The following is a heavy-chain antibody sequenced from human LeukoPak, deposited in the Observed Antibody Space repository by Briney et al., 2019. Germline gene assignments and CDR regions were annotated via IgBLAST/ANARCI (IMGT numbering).Heavy chain of an antibody. Sequence: PGGSLRLSCAASGFTFSSYGMHWVRQAPGKGLEWVAFIRYDGSNKYYADSVKGRFTTSRDNSKNTLYLQMNSLRAEDTAVYYCAKELRYFDWLSPFDYWGQGTLVTVSP. CDR2: IRYDGSNK. J-gene: IGHJ4*02. D-gene: IGHD3-9*01. CDR3: AKELRYFDWLSPFDY. V-gene: IGHV3-30*02. CDR1: GFTFSSYG.